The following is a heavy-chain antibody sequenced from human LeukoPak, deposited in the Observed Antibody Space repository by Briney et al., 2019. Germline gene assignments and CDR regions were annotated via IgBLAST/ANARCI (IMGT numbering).Heavy chain of an antibody. CDR1: GYRFTTYW. D-gene: IGHD6-13*01. J-gene: IGHJ4*02. CDR2: IDPSDSYT. V-gene: IGHV5-10-1*01. CDR3: ARHAKAYGSSCDY. Sequence: GESLKISFKGSGYRFTTYWISWVRPMPGKGLEWMGRIDPSDSYTNYSPSFQGHVTISADKSFSTAYLQWTSLKASDTAMYYCARHAKAYGSSCDYWGQGTLVTVSS.